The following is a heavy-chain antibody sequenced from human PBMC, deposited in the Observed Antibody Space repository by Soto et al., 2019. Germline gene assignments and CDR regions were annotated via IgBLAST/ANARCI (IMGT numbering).Heavy chain of an antibody. CDR1: GGTFSSYA. Sequence: EASVKVSCKASGGTFSSYAISWVRQAPGQGLEWMGGIIPIFGTANYAQKFQGRVTITADESTSTAYMELSSLRSEDTAVYYCARPHYCGGDCYFDYYYGMDVWGQGTTVTVSS. V-gene: IGHV1-69*13. J-gene: IGHJ6*02. D-gene: IGHD2-21*02. CDR3: ARPHYCGGDCYFDYYYGMDV. CDR2: IIPIFGTA.